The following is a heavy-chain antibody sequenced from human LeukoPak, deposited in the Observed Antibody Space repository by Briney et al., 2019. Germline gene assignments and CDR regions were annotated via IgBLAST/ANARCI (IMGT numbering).Heavy chain of an antibody. D-gene: IGHD2-15*01. CDR2: IHYSGST. J-gene: IGHJ2*01. CDR1: GGSISSYY. CDR3: AREIVSMTSNWYFDL. Sequence: SETLSLTCTVSGGSISSYYWSWIRQPPGKGLEWIGYIHYSGSTNYNPSLKSRVTISVDTSKNQFSLKLSSVTAADTAVYYCAREIVSMTSNWYFDLWGRGTLVTVSS. V-gene: IGHV4-59*01.